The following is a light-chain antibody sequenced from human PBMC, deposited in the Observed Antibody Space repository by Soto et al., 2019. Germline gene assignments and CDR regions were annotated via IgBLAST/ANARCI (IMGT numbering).Light chain of an antibody. Sequence: QSVLTQPPSVSAAPGQKVTISCSGSSSNIGNNYVSWYQQLPGTAPKLLIYDNNKRPSGITDRFSGPKSGTSATLGITGPQTGDEADYYCGTWDSSLSAVVFGGGTKLTVL. J-gene: IGLJ2*01. CDR3: GTWDSSLSAVV. V-gene: IGLV1-51*01. CDR1: SSNIGNNY. CDR2: DNN.